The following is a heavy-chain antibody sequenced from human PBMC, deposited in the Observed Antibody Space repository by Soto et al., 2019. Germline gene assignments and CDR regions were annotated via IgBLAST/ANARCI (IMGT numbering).Heavy chain of an antibody. CDR1: VASLSGSY. CDR3: GRDPAGPKTEGAALYFDL. CDR2: IYFTGST. V-gene: IGHV4-4*07. J-gene: IGHJ2*01. Sequence: PSETLSLTCTVSVASLSGSYWSWIRRPAGKGLEWIGRIYFTGSTNYNPSPRGRVTMSVDTAKNQLLLKLNSVTADDTAMYYCGRDPAGPKTEGAALYFDLWGRGTLVT.